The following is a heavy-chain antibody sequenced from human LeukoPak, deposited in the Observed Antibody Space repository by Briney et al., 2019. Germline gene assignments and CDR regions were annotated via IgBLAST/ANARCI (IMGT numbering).Heavy chain of an antibody. CDR2: IRSKAHRHAT. J-gene: IGHJ4*02. CDR1: GFTFTGSA. Sequence: PGGSMKLACATYGFTFTGSALHWVRQASGQGLEWVGRIRSKAHRHATAYAASVKGRFTVSRDDSKNMAYLQMNSLKTEDTAIYYCTRRHYGDYVVDNWGQGTLVTVSS. CDR3: TRRHYGDYVVDN. D-gene: IGHD4-17*01. V-gene: IGHV3-73*01.